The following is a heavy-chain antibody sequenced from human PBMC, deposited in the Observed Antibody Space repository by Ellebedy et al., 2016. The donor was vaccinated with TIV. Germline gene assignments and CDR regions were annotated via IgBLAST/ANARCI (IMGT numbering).Heavy chain of an antibody. CDR2: IYHSGST. CDR1: GGSISSSNW. J-gene: IGHJ6*02. V-gene: IGHV4-4*02. Sequence: MPSETLSLTCTVSGGSISSSNWWSWVRQPPGKGLEWIGEIYHSGSTNYNPSPKSRLTISVDKSKNQFSLELNSVSAADTAVYYCAKENYGMDVWGQGTTVTVSS. CDR3: AKENYGMDV.